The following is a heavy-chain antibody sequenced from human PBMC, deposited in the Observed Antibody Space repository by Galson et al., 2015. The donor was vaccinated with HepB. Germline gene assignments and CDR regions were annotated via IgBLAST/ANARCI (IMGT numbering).Heavy chain of an antibody. D-gene: IGHD6-13*01. Sequence: PALVKPTQTLTLTCTVSGFSLSNARMGVSWIRQPPGKALEWLAHIFSNDEKSYSTSLKSRLTISKDTSKSQVVLTMTNMDPVDTATYYCARIPEGSSWQKYYFDYWGQGTLVTVSS. CDR2: IFSNDEK. J-gene: IGHJ4*02. CDR3: ARIPEGSSWQKYYFDY. V-gene: IGHV2-26*01. CDR1: GFSLSNARMG.